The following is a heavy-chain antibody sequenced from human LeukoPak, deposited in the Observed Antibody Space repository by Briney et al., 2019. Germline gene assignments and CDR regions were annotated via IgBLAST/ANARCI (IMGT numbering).Heavy chain of an antibody. V-gene: IGHV4-59*04. J-gene: IGHJ4*02. CDR1: GGSISSYY. CDR2: IYYSGST. Sequence: PSETLSLTCTVSGGSISSYYWSWIRQPPGKGLEWIGYIYYSGSTYYSPSLKSRITMSVDTSKNRFSLNLTSVTAADTAVYYCVRGGAVAAKYYFDYWGQGTLVTVSS. D-gene: IGHD6-19*01. CDR3: VRGGAVAAKYYFDY.